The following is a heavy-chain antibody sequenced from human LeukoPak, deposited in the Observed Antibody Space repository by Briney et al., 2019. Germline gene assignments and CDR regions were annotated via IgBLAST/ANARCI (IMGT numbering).Heavy chain of an antibody. Sequence: GGSLRLSCAGSGFTSYIYAMSWVRQAPGKGLEWVSAISGGGDHTYYADSVKGRFTISRGNSKNTVYLQTNNLRADDTAVYYCARFRSTSGSYPLDYWGQGTLVTVSS. CDR3: ARFRSTSGSYPLDY. CDR2: ISGGGDHT. CDR1: GFTSYIYA. D-gene: IGHD1-26*01. J-gene: IGHJ4*02. V-gene: IGHV3-23*01.